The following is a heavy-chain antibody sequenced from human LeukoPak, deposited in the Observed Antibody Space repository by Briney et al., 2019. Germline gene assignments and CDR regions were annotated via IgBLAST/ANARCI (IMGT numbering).Heavy chain of an antibody. CDR2: INHSGST. CDR3: ARGGYDFWSGHYGMDV. Sequence: PSETLSLTCAVYGGSFSSYYWSWIRQPPGKGLEWIGEINHSGSTNYNPSLKSRVTISVDTSKNQFSLKLSSVTAADTAVYYCARGGYDFWSGHYGMDVWGQGTTVTVSS. D-gene: IGHD3-3*01. CDR1: GGSFSSYY. V-gene: IGHV4-34*01. J-gene: IGHJ6*02.